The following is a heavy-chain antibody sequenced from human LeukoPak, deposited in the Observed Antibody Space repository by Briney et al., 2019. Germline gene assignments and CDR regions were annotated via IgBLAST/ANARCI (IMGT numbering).Heavy chain of an antibody. CDR2: FYYSGST. CDR3: ARHQSRRYYYESSGSGFDI. CDR1: GGSISSYY. Sequence: PSETLSLTCTVSGGSISSYYWSWIRQPPGKGLEWIGYFYYSGSTNYNPSLESRSTISVDTSKNQFSLKLSPVTAADTAVYYCARHQSRRYYYESSGSGFDIWGQGTMVTVSS. J-gene: IGHJ3*02. V-gene: IGHV4-59*08. D-gene: IGHD3-22*01.